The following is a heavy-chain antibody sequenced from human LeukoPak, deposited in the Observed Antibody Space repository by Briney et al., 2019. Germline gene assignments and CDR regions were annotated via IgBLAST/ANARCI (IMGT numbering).Heavy chain of an antibody. V-gene: IGHV3-21*01. J-gene: IGHJ4*02. Sequence: GGSLRLSCAASGFTFSSSNMNWVRQAPGKGLEWVSSISSTSNYIYYADSVRGRFTISRDSAKNSLYLQMNSLRAEDTAVYYCARGRAYFDYWGQGTLVTVSS. CDR2: ISSTSNYI. CDR1: GFTFSSSN. CDR3: ARGRAYFDY.